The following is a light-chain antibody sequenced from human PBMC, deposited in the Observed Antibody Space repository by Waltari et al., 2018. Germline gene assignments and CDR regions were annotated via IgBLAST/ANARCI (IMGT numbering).Light chain of an antibody. CDR3: QKYVNLPAT. V-gene: IGKV3-20*01. CDR1: QSVGRY. Sequence: SCRASQSVGRYLAWYQQKPGQAPRLLIYDASTRATGIPDRFSGSGSGTDFSLTISRLESEDFAVYYRQKYVNLPATFGQGTKVEIK. J-gene: IGKJ1*01. CDR2: DAS.